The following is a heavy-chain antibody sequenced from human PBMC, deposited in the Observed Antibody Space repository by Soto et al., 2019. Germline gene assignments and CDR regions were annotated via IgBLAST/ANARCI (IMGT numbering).Heavy chain of an antibody. J-gene: IGHJ4*02. CDR1: GFTFSSYA. V-gene: IGHV3-30-3*01. D-gene: IGHD6-13*01. CDR3: ARDVFRVKSSSWPEYYFDY. Sequence: PGGSLRLSCAASGFTFSSYAMHWVRQAPGKGLEWVAVISYDGSNKYYADSVKGRFTISRDNSKNTLYLQMNSLRAEDTAVYYCARDVFRVKSSSWPEYYFDYWGQGTLVTVSS. CDR2: ISYDGSNK.